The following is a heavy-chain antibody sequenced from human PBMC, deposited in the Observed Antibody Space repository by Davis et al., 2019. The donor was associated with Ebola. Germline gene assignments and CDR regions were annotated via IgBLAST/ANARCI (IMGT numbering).Heavy chain of an antibody. V-gene: IGHV4-4*02. CDR3: ARPGCSGGKCHFPFDY. CDR1: GGSISSSNW. Sequence: MPSETLSLTCAASGGSISSSNWCPWVRQPPGKGLEWIGEFYHSGSTNYNPSLKSRVTISVDKSKNQFSLKLSSVTAADTAVYFCARPGCSGGKCHFPFDYWGQGTLVTVSS. J-gene: IGHJ4*02. CDR2: FYHSGST. D-gene: IGHD2-15*01.